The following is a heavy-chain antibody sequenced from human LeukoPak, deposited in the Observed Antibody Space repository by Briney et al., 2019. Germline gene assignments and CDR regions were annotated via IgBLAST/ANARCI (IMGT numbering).Heavy chain of an antibody. CDR3: ARGPWRSSTSCPAEYFQH. J-gene: IGHJ1*01. CDR2: IYYSGST. CDR1: GGSISSGDYY. V-gene: IGHV4-30-4*01. Sequence: SETLSLTCTVSGGSISSGDYYWSWIRQPPGKGLEWIGYIYYSGSTYYNPSLKSRVTISVDTSKNQFSLKLSSVTAADTAVYYCARGPWRSSTSCPAEYFQHWGQGTLVTVSS. D-gene: IGHD2-2*01.